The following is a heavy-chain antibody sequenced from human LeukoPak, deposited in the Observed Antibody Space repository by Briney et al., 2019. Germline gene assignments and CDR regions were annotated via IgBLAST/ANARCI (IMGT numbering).Heavy chain of an antibody. V-gene: IGHV1-18*01. CDR2: ISAYNGNT. CDR3: ARGNFGWSLLGIDY. J-gene: IGHJ4*02. Sequence: ASVKVSCKASGYTFTSYGISWVRQAPGQGLEWMGWISAYNGNTNYAQKLQGRVTSTTDTSTSTAYMELRRLRSDDTAVYYCARGNFGWSLLGIDYWGQGTLVTVSS. D-gene: IGHD3-9*01. CDR1: GYTFTSYG.